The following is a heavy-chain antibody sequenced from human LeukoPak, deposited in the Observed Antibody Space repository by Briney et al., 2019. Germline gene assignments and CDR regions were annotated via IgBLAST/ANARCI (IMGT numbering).Heavy chain of an antibody. J-gene: IGHJ4*02. CDR2: INSDGSST. D-gene: IGHD4-23*01. V-gene: IGHV3-74*01. Sequence: GGSLRLSCAASGLIFSRYWMHWLRQAPGKGLVWVSRINSDGSSTSYADSVKGRFTISRDNAKNTLYLQMNSLPAEDTAVYYCARDYGGNWAPDYWGQGTLVTVSS. CDR1: GLIFSRYW. CDR3: ARDYGGNWAPDY.